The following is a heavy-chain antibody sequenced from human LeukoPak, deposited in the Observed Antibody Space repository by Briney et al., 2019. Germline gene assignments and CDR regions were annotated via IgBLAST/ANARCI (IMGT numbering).Heavy chain of an antibody. J-gene: IGHJ6*03. D-gene: IGHD3-10*01. V-gene: IGHV1-46*01. CDR2: ISPSGGRT. CDR3: ARDSAGIISRDYYYYYIDV. Sequence: ASVKVSCKASGYTFSSYHMHWVRQAPGQGLEWVGIISPSGGRTTYAQKFQGRVTMTRDTSTSTVYMELSSLRSEDTAVYYCARDSAGIISRDYYYYYIDVWGKGTTVTVSS. CDR1: GYTFSSYH.